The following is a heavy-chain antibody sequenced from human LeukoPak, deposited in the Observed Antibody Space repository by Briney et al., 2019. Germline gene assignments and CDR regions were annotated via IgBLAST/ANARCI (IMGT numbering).Heavy chain of an antibody. CDR3: ATDSNTFDAFDI. CDR1: GYTFTSYG. J-gene: IGHJ3*02. Sequence: GASVKVSCKASGYTFTSYGISWVRQAPGQGLEWMGWISAYNGNTNYAQKLQGRVTMTEDTSTDTAYMELSSLRSEDTAVYYCATDSNTFDAFDIWGQGTMVTVSS. D-gene: IGHD3-16*01. CDR2: ISAYNGNT. V-gene: IGHV1-18*01.